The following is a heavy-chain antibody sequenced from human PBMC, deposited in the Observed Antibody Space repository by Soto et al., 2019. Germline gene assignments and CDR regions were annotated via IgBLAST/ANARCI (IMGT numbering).Heavy chain of an antibody. Sequence: QVQLVQSVAEVKKPGSSVMVSCKASGSTFSSYAISWVRQAPGQGLEWMGGIIPIFGTANYAQKFQGRVTSTADKSTSTAYMEPSSLRSEDTAVYYCASAPYSGSYRPFDYWGQGTLLTVSS. D-gene: IGHD1-26*01. CDR2: IIPIFGTA. CDR1: GSTFSSYA. J-gene: IGHJ4*02. CDR3: ASAPYSGSYRPFDY. V-gene: IGHV1-69*06.